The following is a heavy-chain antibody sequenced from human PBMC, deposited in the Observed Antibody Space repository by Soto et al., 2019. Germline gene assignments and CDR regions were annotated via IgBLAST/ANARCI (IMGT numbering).Heavy chain of an antibody. V-gene: IGHV4-61*01. CDR1: GVSVSRPTHY. CDR3: ARSFRGWT. CDR2: VHYTGST. D-gene: IGHD2-15*01. Sequence: QVQLQESGPGLVKPSETLTLTCAVSGVSVSRPTHYWSWTRQPPGKGLEWIGYVHYTGSTVYNPTLTGRVATPRDTSKNRLSLRLNSVTAADRAIYSCARSFRGWTWGQGALVTVSS. J-gene: IGHJ5*02.